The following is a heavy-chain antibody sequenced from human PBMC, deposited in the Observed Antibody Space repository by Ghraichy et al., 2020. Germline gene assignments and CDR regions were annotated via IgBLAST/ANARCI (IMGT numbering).Heavy chain of an antibody. CDR3: ARDRIFGVVTRHDY. CDR1: GFSFSSYR. D-gene: IGHD3-3*02. J-gene: IGHJ4*02. CDR2: IKQDGSEK. Sequence: GGSLRLSCAASGFSFSSYRMSWVRQAPGKGLEWVANIKQDGSEKYYVDSVKGRFTISRDNAKNSLYLQMNSLRAEDSAVYYCARDRIFGVVTRHDYWGQGTLVTVSS. V-gene: IGHV3-7*03.